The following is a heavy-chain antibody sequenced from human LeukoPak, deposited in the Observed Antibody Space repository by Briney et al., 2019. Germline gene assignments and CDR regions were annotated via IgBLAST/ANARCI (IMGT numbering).Heavy chain of an antibody. J-gene: IGHJ6*03. D-gene: IGHD6-25*01. CDR1: GGSFSGYY. Sequence: SETLSLTCAVYGGSFSGYYWSWIRQPPGTGLEWIAEINNSGTTNYNPSLKGRVTISIDTSKNQFSLKLSSVTAADTAVYYCASSRGYTSGLWYYYMDVWGKGTTVTVSS. CDR2: INNSGTT. V-gene: IGHV4-34*01. CDR3: ASSRGYTSGLWYYYMDV.